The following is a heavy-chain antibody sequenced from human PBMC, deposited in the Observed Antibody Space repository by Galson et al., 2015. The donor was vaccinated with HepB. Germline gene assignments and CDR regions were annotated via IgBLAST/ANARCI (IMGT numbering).Heavy chain of an antibody. V-gene: IGHV3-30*04. Sequence: SLRLSCAASGFTFSSYAMHWVRQAPGKGLEWVAVISYDGSNKYYADSVKGRFTISRDNPKNTLYLQMNSLRAEDTAVYYCASSQYQLLRGNWFDPWGQGTLVTVSS. CDR2: ISYDGSNK. CDR1: GFTFSSYA. D-gene: IGHD2-2*01. CDR3: ASSQYQLLRGNWFDP. J-gene: IGHJ5*02.